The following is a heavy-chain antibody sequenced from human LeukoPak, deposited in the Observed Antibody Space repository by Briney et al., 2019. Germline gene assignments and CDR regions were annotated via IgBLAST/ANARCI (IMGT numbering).Heavy chain of an antibody. V-gene: IGHV1-69*13. CDR3: ARGYRWFVPTGGFDP. D-gene: IGHD3-10*01. J-gene: IGHJ5*02. Sequence: SVKVSCKASGGTFSSYAISWVRQAPGQGLEWMGGIIPIFGTANYAQKFQGRVTITADESTSTAYMELSSLRSEDTAVYYCARGYRWFVPTGGFDPWGQGTLVTVSS. CDR1: GGTFSSYA. CDR2: IIPIFGTA.